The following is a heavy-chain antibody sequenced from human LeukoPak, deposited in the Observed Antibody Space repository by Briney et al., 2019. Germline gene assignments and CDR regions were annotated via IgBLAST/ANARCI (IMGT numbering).Heavy chain of an antibody. V-gene: IGHV4-34*01. J-gene: IGHJ4*02. CDR1: GGSFSSYY. D-gene: IGHD2-21*02. CDR3: ARGGFYCGGGCYVDY. Sequence: SETLSLTCAVSGGSFSSYYWSWIRQPPGKGLEWIGEINHSGSTNYNPSLKSRVTISVDTSKNQFSLRLRSVTAADTAVYYCARGGFYCGGGCYVDYWGQGTLVTVSS. CDR2: INHSGST.